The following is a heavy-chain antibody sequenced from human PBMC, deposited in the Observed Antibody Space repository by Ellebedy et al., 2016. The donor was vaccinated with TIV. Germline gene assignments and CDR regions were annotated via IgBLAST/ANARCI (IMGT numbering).Heavy chain of an antibody. V-gene: IGHV3-53*01. CDR2: LYASGST. CDR3: ARVIDYSWFDP. J-gene: IGHJ5*02. Sequence: GESLKISXAASGFTVSTNYMNWVRQAPGKGLEWVSVLYASGSTYYADSVKGRFTISRDSSKNTLYLQMNSLRAEDTAVYYCARVIDYSWFDPWGQGTLVSVSS. D-gene: IGHD2/OR15-2a*01. CDR1: GFTVSTNY.